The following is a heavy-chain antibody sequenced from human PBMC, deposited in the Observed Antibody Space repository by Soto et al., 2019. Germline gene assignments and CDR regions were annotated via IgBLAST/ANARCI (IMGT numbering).Heavy chain of an antibody. Sequence: GGSLRLSCAASGFTFGSYGMNWVRQAPGKGLEWVSYISSSSTLIYYADSVKGRFTISRDNAQNSLYLQMNSLRDEDTAVYYCARTGGSGSNNWFDPWGQGTLVTVSS. D-gene: IGHD3-10*01. CDR1: GFTFGSYG. CDR2: ISSSSTLI. J-gene: IGHJ5*02. V-gene: IGHV3-48*02. CDR3: ARTGGSGSNNWFDP.